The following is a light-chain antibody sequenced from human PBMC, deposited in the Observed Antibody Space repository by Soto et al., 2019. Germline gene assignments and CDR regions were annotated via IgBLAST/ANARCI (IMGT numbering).Light chain of an antibody. J-gene: IGKJ3*01. Sequence: DIQMTQSPSSLSASVGDRVTITCQASQDISIYLNWYQQKPGKAPKILIYDASNMETGVTSRFSGSGAGTNFTLTISSRQPEDIATYYCQQYVNRTIFTFGPGTKVDTK. CDR2: DAS. V-gene: IGKV1-33*01. CDR3: QQYVNRTIFT. CDR1: QDISIY.